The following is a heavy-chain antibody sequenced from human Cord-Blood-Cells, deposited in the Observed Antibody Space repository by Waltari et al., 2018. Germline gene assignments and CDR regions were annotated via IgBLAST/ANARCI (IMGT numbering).Heavy chain of an antibody. J-gene: IGHJ3*02. CDR3: ARPLQAAAPQDAFDI. CDR1: GGSFSGYY. V-gene: IGHV4-34*01. CDR2: INHSGST. Sequence: QVQLQQWGAGLLKPSETLSLTCAVYGGSFSGYYCSWIRHPPGKGLEWIGEINHSGSTNYNPSLKSRVTISVDTSKNQFSLKLSSVTAADTAVYYCARPLQAAAPQDAFDIWGQGTMVTVSS. D-gene: IGHD6-13*01.